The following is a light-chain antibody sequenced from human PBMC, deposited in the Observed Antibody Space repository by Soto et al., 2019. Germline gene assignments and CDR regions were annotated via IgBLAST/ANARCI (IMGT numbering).Light chain of an antibody. CDR3: AAWDDCLRAVV. Sequence: QSVLTQSPSASATPGQRVIISCSGSRSNIGTYAVNWYQQLPGTAPTLLIFRNHQRPSGVPDRFSGSKSGTSASLAISGPQSEDEADYYCAAWDDCLRAVVFGGGTKLTVL. J-gene: IGLJ2*01. CDR2: RNH. V-gene: IGLV1-44*01. CDR1: RSNIGTYA.